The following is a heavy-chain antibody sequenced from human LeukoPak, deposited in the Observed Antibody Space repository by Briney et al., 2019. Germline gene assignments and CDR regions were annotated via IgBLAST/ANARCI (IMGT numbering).Heavy chain of an antibody. V-gene: IGHV4-34*01. CDR1: GGSFSGYY. D-gene: IGHD6-13*01. J-gene: IGHJ5*02. CDR2: LNHSGST. CDR3: AREVVAAAVNILFDP. Sequence: SETLSLTCAVYGGSFSGYYWSWIRQPPGKGLEWIGELNHSGSTNYNPSLKSRVTISVDTPKNQFSLKLSSVTAGDTAVYYCAREVVAAAVNILFDPWGGGTLVTVSS.